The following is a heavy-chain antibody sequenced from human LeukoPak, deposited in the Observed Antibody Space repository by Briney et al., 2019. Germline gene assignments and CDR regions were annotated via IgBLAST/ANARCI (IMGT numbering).Heavy chain of an antibody. V-gene: IGHV3-9*01. CDR2: ISWNSGSI. D-gene: IGHD1-1*01. CDR3: ASGELDSLYYFDY. J-gene: IGHJ4*02. CDR1: GFTFDDYA. Sequence: PGRSLRLSCAASGFTFDDYAMHWVRQAPGKGLEWVSGISWNSGSIGYADSVKGRFTISRDNAKNTLYLQMNSLRAEDTAVYFCASGELDSLYYFDYWGQGTLVTVSS.